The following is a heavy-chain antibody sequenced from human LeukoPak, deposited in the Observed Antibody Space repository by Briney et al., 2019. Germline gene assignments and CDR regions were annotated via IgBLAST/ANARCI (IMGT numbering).Heavy chain of an antibody. CDR3: ASDTNHEQDI. Sequence: GGSLRLSCAASGVTVSTSYMSWVRQAPGKGLEWVSIIYTGGNTYYADSVKGRFTISRDNSENTVYLQMSSLRAADTAVYYCASDTNHEQDIWGQGTTVTVSS. V-gene: IGHV3-66*01. CDR2: IYTGGNT. CDR1: GVTVSTSY. D-gene: IGHD3-3*01. J-gene: IGHJ6*02.